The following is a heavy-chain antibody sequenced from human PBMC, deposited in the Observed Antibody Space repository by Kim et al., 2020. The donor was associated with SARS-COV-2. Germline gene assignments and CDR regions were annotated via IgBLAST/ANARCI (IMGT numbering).Heavy chain of an antibody. J-gene: IGHJ4*02. V-gene: IGHV4-59*01. CDR3: ARGVRYGGGDYGDL. CDR2: IYYSGST. D-gene: IGHD4-17*01. CDR1: GGSISSYY. Sequence: SETLSLTCTVSGGSISSYYWSWIRQPPGKGLEWIGYIYYSGSTNYNPSLKSRVTISVDTSKNQFSLKLSSVTAADTAVYYCARGVRYGGGDYGDLWGQGTLVTVSS.